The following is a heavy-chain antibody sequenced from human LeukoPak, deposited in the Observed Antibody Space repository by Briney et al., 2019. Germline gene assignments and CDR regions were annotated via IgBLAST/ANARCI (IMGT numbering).Heavy chain of an antibody. J-gene: IGHJ4*02. V-gene: IGHV4-34*01. Sequence: SETLSLTCAVYGGSFSGYYWSWIRQPPGKGLEWIGEINHSGSTNYDPSLKSRVTISVDTSKNQFSLKLSSVTAADTAVYYCAREGQRQLGRGFDYWGQGTLVTVSA. CDR1: GGSFSGYY. CDR3: AREGQRQLGRGFDY. D-gene: IGHD6-13*01. CDR2: INHSGST.